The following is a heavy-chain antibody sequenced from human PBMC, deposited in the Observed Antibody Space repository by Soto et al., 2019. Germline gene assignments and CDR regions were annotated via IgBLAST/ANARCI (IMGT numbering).Heavy chain of an antibody. J-gene: IGHJ4*02. CDR1: GGSISSSSYY. Sequence: SETLSLTCTVSGGSISSSSYYWGWIRQPPGKGLEWIGSIYYSGSTYYNPSLKSRVTISVDTSKNQFSLKLCSLAAANTAVYSFARGFLFCWFSPPPPHFAYWGQGTLVPVSA. CDR2: IYYSGST. CDR3: ARGFLFCWFSPPPPHFAY. V-gene: IGHV4-39*01. D-gene: IGHD3-10*01.